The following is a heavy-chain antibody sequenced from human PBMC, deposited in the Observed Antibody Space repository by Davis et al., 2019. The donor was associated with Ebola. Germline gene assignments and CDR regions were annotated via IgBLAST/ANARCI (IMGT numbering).Heavy chain of an antibody. Sequence: GESLKISCAASGFTFSSSGMHWVRQAPGKGLVWVSRINSDGSSTSYADSVKGRFTISRDNAKNTLYLQMNSLRAEDTALYYCARMGFHYDSSGLGEHADYWGQGTLVTVSS. CDR3: ARMGFHYDSSGLGEHADY. V-gene: IGHV3-74*01. J-gene: IGHJ4*02. CDR2: INSDGSST. CDR1: GFTFSSSG. D-gene: IGHD3-22*01.